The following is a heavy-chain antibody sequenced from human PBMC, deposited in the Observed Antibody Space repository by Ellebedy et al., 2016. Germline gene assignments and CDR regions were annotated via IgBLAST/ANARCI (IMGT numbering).Heavy chain of an antibody. CDR1: GLTFSNFF. V-gene: IGHV3-23*01. CDR2: ISAGSDTT. J-gene: IGHJ4*02. D-gene: IGHD4-17*01. CDR3: RQGHYADL. Sequence: GESLKISXAASGLTFSNFFMSWVRQAPGKGLEWVSTISAGSDTTRLADSVKGRFTISRDSSKNSVYLRMNNLRVEDTAVYYCRQGHYADLWGQGTLVTVSS.